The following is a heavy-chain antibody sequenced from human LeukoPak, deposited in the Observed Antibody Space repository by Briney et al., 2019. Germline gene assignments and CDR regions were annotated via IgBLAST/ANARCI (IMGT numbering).Heavy chain of an antibody. D-gene: IGHD6-13*01. Sequence: GGTLRLSCAASGFTFDDYTMHWVRQAPGKGLEWVSLISWDGGSTYYADSVKGRFTISRDNSKNSLYLQMNSLRTEDTALYYCAKGGASSSWSPLDYWGQGTLVTVSS. CDR1: GFTFDDYT. V-gene: IGHV3-43*01. CDR2: ISWDGGST. CDR3: AKGGASSSWSPLDY. J-gene: IGHJ4*02.